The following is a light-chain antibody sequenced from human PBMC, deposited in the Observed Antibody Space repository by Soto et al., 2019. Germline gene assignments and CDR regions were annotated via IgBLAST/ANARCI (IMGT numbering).Light chain of an antibody. CDR1: SSNIGSNT. CDR2: SNN. V-gene: IGLV1-44*01. CDR3: AAWDDSLNGWV. J-gene: IGLJ3*02. Sequence: QSVLTQPPSASGTPGPRVTISCSGSSSNIGSNTVNWYQQLPGTAPTLLIYSNNQRPSGVPDRFSGSKSGTSASLAISGLQSEDEADYYCAAWDDSLNGWVFGGGTKVTVL.